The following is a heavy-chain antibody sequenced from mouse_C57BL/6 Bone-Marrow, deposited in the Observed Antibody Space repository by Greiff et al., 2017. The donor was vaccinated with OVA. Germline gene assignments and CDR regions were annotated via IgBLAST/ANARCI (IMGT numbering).Heavy chain of an antibody. CDR2: IYPGGGYT. CDR3: ARSITTVAFDY. CDR1: GYTFTNYW. V-gene: IGHV1-63*01. D-gene: IGHD1-1*01. J-gene: IGHJ2*01. Sequence: VQLQESGAELVRPGTSVKMSCKASGYTFTNYWIGWAKQRPGHGLEWIGDIYPGGGYTNYNEKFKGKATLTADKSSSTAYMQFSSLTSEDSAIYYCARSITTVAFDYWAQGTTLTVSS.